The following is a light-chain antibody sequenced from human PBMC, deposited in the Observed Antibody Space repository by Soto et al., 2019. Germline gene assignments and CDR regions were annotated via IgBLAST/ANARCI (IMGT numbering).Light chain of an antibody. J-gene: IGLJ1*01. CDR2: GNT. CDR3: QSYDTSLSASV. Sequence: QSVLTQPPSVSGAPGQRLTISCTGSSSNIGAGYDVHWYQQLPGTAPKLLIYGNTNRPSGVPDRFSGSKSGTSASLAITGLQAEEEADYYCQSYDTSLSASVFGTGTKVTVL. CDR1: SSNIGAGYD. V-gene: IGLV1-40*01.